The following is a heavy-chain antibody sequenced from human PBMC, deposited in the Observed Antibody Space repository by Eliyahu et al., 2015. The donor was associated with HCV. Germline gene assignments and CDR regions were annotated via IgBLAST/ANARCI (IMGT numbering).Heavy chain of an antibody. CDR1: GFSVSXTY. CDR2: IYSGGXS. CDR3: ARGDSKGYAALFDL. V-gene: IGHV3-53*01. Sequence: EVHLEESGGGLIQPXXSLRLSCVGSGFSVSXTYMSWVRQAPGKGLEXVAVIYSGGXSFYSDSVRDRFTISRDDSRNTVFLQMHSLRDDDTATYYCARGDSKGYAALFDLWGQGTLVSVSS. D-gene: IGHD2-2*01. J-gene: IGHJ4*02.